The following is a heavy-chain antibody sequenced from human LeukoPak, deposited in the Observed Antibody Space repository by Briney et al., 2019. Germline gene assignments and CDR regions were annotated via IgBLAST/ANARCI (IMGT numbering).Heavy chain of an antibody. CDR1: GFTFSSYS. CDR2: ISSSSSYI. V-gene: IGHV3-21*01. D-gene: IGHD2-21*02. Sequence: GGSLRLSCAASGFTFSSYSMTWVRQAPGKGMEWVSSISSSSSYIYYADSVKGRFTISRDNAKNSLYLQMNSLRAEDTAVYYCARDRGRDWDYWGQGTLVTVSS. J-gene: IGHJ4*02. CDR3: ARDRGRDWDY.